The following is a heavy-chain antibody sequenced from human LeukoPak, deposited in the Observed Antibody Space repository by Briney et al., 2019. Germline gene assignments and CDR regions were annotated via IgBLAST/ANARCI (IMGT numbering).Heavy chain of an antibody. CDR1: GYSFTSYW. D-gene: IGHD3-22*01. J-gene: IGHJ1*01. CDR3: ARLDYYDSSGYYSHFQH. CDR2: IYPGDSDT. V-gene: IGHV5-51*01. Sequence: GESLKISCKGSGYSFTSYWIGWARQMPGKGLEWMGIIYPGDSDTRYSPSFQGQVTISADKSISTAYLQWSSLKASDTAMYYCARLDYYDSSGYYSHFQHWGQGTLVTVSS.